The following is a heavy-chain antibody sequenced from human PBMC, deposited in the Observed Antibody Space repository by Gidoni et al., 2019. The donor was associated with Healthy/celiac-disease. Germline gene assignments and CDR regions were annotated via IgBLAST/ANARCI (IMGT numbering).Heavy chain of an antibody. Sequence: QVQLQESGPGLVKPSQTLSLTCTVSVGSISSGGYYWSWIRQHPGQGLEWIGYIYYSGSTYYNPSLKSRVTISVDTSKNQFSLKLSSVTAADTAVYYCARDSYYGSGSYGYYYYYMDVWGKGTTVTVSS. CDR3: ARDSYYGSGSYGYYYYYMDV. J-gene: IGHJ6*03. V-gene: IGHV4-31*03. CDR2: IYYSGST. CDR1: VGSISSGGYY. D-gene: IGHD3-10*01.